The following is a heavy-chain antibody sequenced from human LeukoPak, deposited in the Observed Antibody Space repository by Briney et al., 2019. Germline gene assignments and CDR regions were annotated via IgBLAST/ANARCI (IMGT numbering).Heavy chain of an antibody. CDR3: ARDQILVKGYYYDSSGYYGSAFDI. CDR2: ISTTSSYI. Sequence: GGSLRLSCAASGFTSTSYSMNWVRQASGQGLESVSSISTTSSYIYYAPSVKGRFTISSDNAKNSLYLQMNSLRAEDMAVYYCARDQILVKGYYYDSSGYYGSAFDIWGQGTMVTVSS. V-gene: IGHV3-21*01. D-gene: IGHD3-22*01. J-gene: IGHJ3*02. CDR1: GFTSTSYS.